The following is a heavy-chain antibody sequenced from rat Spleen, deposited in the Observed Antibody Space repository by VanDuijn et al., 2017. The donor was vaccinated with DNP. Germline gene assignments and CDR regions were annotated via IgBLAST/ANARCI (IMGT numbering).Heavy chain of an antibody. CDR2: IWNTGGT. J-gene: IGHJ2*01. Sequence: QVQLKESGPGLVQPSQTLSLTCTVAGFSLTSYNVHWVRQPPGKGLEWMGVIWNTGGTRYNSALKSRLSISKDTSKSQVFLKMNSLQTEDTATYYCARDTTGIPGNYWGQGVMVTGSS. V-gene: IGHV2-41*01. CDR1: GFSLTSYN. D-gene: IGHD1-9*01. CDR3: ARDTTGIPGNY.